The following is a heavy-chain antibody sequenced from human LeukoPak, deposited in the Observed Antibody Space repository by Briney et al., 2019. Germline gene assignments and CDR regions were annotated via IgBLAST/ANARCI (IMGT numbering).Heavy chain of an antibody. CDR1: GGTFSIYA. J-gene: IGHJ5*02. Sequence: SVTVSFKASGGTFSIYAISWVRQAPGQGLEWMGGIIPIFGTANYAQKFQGRVTITADKSTSTAYMELSSLRSEDTAVYYCARGAGYSSGWPRFDPWGQGTLVTVSS. CDR2: IIPIFGTA. V-gene: IGHV1-69*06. D-gene: IGHD6-19*01. CDR3: ARGAGYSSGWPRFDP.